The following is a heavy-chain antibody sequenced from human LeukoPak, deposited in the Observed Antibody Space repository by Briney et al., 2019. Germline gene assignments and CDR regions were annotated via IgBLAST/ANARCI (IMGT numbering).Heavy chain of an antibody. J-gene: IGHJ4*02. CDR2: INPSAAGT. CDR3: ARASPTFDY. Sequence: ASVKVSCKASGYTFTGYYMHWVRQAPGQGLEWMGIINPSAAGTSYAQKFQGRVTMTRDTSTSTVYMELSSLRSEDTAVYYCARASPTFDYWGQGTLVTVSS. V-gene: IGHV1-46*01. CDR1: GYTFTGYY.